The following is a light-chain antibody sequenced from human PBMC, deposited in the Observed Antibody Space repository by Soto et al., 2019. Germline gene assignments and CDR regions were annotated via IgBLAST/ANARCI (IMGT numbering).Light chain of an antibody. CDR3: LLSYSGARPFV. Sequence: QTVVTQEPSLTVSPRGTVTLTCGSSTGAVTSGHYPYCFQRKPGQAPRTLIYDTSNKHSWTPARFSGSLLGGKAALTLSSAQPEDEADFYYLLSYSGARPFVFGTGTKVTVL. J-gene: IGLJ1*01. CDR2: DTS. V-gene: IGLV7-46*01. CDR1: TGAVTSGHY.